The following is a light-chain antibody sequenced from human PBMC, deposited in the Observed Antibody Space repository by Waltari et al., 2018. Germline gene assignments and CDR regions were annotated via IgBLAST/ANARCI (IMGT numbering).Light chain of an antibody. CDR3: SSYTSSSTLV. CDR2: EVS. Sequence: QSALPQPASVSGSPGQSITLSCTGASSDVGFYNYVSWYQQHPGKVPKLMIYEVSNRPSGVSNRFSGSKSGNTASLTISGLQAEDEADYYCSSYTSSSTLVFGTGTKVTVL. V-gene: IGLV2-14*01. CDR1: SSDVGFYNY. J-gene: IGLJ1*01.